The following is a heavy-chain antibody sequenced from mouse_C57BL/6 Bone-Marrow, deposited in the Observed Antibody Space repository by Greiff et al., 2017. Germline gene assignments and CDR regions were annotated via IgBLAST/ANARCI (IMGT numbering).Heavy chain of an antibody. D-gene: IGHD3-1*01. J-gene: IGHJ4*01. V-gene: IGHV1-55*01. CDR2: IYPGSGST. CDR1: GYTFTSYW. Sequence: QVQLQQPGAELVKPGASVKMSCKASGYTFTSYWITWVKQRPGQGLEWIGDIYPGSGSTNYNEKFKSKATLTVDTSSSTDYLQLSSLTSEDSAGYYCARAVYYAMDYWGQGTSVTVSS. CDR3: ARAVYYAMDY.